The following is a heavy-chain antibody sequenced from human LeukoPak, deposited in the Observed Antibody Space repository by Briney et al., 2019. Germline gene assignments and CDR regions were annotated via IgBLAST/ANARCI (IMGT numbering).Heavy chain of an antibody. V-gene: IGHV4-59*01. CDR2: IYYSGST. D-gene: IGHD4-11*01. J-gene: IGHJ4*02. CDR3: ARGAYTYYFDY. CDR1: GFTSSGYA. Sequence: PGGSLRLSCAASGFTSSGYAMGWIRQPPGKGLEWIGYIYYSGSTNYNPSLKSRVTISVDTSKNQFSLKLSSVTAADTAVYYCARGAYTYYFDYWGQGTLVTVSS.